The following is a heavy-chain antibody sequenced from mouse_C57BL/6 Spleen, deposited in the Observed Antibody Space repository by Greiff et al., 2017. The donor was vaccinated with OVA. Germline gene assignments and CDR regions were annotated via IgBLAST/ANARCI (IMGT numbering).Heavy chain of an antibody. Sequence: VQLQQSGPELVKPGASVQLSCKASGYTFTDYTMNWVKQSNGQGLEWIGGIYPGYGTPSSNQKFKGKATLTADQSSSTAYMQLNRLTSEDSAVYFCARKEVTSVEYPWFADWGQGTLVTVSA. J-gene: IGHJ3*01. D-gene: IGHD2-12*01. V-gene: IGHV1-39*01. CDR3: ARKEVTSVEYPWFAD. CDR1: GYTFTDYT. CDR2: IYPGYGTP.